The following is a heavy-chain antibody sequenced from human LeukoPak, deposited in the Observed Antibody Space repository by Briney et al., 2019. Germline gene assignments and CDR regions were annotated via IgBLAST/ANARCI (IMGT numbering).Heavy chain of an antibody. D-gene: IGHD4-23*01. J-gene: IGHJ4*02. Sequence: GGSLRLSCAASGFTFSSYWMQWVRQAPGRGLVWVSRINSDGSSASYADSVKGRFTISRDNAKNTLYLQMNSLGAEDTAVYYCARHLTYGGWNSWGQGTLVTVSS. CDR3: ARHLTYGGWNS. CDR2: INSDGSSA. V-gene: IGHV3-74*01. CDR1: GFTFSSYW.